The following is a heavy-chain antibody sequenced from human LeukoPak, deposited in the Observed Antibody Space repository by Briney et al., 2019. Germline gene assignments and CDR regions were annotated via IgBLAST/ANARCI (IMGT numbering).Heavy chain of an antibody. J-gene: IGHJ3*02. Sequence: SEXLSLTCAVYGGSFSGYYWSWVRQPPGKGLERIGEINHSGRTNYNPSLKSRVTISVDTSKNQFSLKLSSVTAADTAVYYCAMGQQLVSDAFDIWGQGTMVTVSS. CDR3: AMGQQLVSDAFDI. CDR2: INHSGRT. D-gene: IGHD6-13*01. V-gene: IGHV4-34*01. CDR1: GGSFSGYY.